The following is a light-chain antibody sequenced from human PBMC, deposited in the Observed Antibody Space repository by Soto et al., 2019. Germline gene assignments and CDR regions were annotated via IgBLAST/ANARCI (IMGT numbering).Light chain of an antibody. J-gene: IGKJ1*01. CDR3: QHYNNWPPWT. CDR1: QSISNN. CDR2: RAS. V-gene: IGKV3-15*01. Sequence: IVMTQSPATLSGSPGERATLSCRASQSISNNLARYQQKPGQAPRLLIYRASTRATGIPVRFSGSGSGTDFTLTISSLQSEDFAVYSCQHYNNWPPWTFGQGTKVEIK.